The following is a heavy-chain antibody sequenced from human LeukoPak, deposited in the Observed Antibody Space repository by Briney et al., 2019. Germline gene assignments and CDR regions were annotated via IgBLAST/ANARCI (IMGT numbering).Heavy chain of an antibody. V-gene: IGHV1-2*02. CDR1: GYTFAAHY. Sequence: GASVKVSCKASGYTFAAHYLHWVRQAPGQGLEWMGWVNPNTGDTDYAQNFQGRVTMTRDTSINTAYMELSRLISDDTAMYYCARHGYSGGDYPGWGQGTLVTVSS. CDR3: ARHGYSGGDYPG. D-gene: IGHD4-17*01. CDR2: VNPNTGDT. J-gene: IGHJ4*02.